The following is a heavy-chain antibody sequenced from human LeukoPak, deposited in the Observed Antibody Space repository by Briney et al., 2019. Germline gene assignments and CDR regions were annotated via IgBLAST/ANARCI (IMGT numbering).Heavy chain of an antibody. J-gene: IGHJ4*02. CDR3: ARDRDYGTFDY. CDR2: ISVSGTYI. Sequence: GGSLRLSCAASGFTFSSNGMAWVRQAPGKGLEWVSSISVSGTYIYYSDPVNGRFTISRDNAKNSLYLEMKSLRAEDTAAYFCARDRDYGTFDYWGQGTLVTVSS. CDR1: GFTFSSNG. V-gene: IGHV3-21*01. D-gene: IGHD4-17*01.